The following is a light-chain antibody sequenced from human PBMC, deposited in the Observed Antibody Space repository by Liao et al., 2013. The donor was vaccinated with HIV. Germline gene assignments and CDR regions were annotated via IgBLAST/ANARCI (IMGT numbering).Light chain of an antibody. CDR1: NIGSKS. Sequence: SYELTQPPSVSVAPGKTANITCGGDNIGSKSVHWYQQKPGQSPVLVIYQHRKRPSGIPERFSGSNSGNAANTATLTISGTQAMDEADYFCQAWDTDTVLFGGGTKLTVL. J-gene: IGLJ2*01. CDR2: QHR. CDR3: QAWDTDTVL. V-gene: IGLV3-1*01.